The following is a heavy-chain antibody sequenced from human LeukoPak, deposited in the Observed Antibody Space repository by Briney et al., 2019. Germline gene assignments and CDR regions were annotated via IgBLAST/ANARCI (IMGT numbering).Heavy chain of an antibody. J-gene: IGHJ4*02. CDR3: ARELDIWGTQDYFDY. CDR2: IRNDGTSK. V-gene: IGHV3-30*02. CDR1: GFTFSSYG. D-gene: IGHD3-16*01. Sequence: GGSLRLSCAASGFTFSSYGMHWVRQAPGKGLEWVAFIRNDGTSKYYADSVKGRFTISRDNAKNSLSLQMNSLRAEDTAVYYCARELDIWGTQDYFDYWGQGTLVTVSS.